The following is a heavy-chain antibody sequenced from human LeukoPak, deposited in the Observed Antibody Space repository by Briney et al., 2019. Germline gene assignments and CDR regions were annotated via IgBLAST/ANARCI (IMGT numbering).Heavy chain of an antibody. V-gene: IGHV1-46*01. D-gene: IGHD3-22*01. CDR1: GYTFTSYY. CDR2: INPSGGST. Sequence: ASVKVSCKASGYTFTSYYMHWVRQAPGQGLEWMGIINPSGGSTSYAQKFQGRVTMTRDMSTSTVYMELSSLRSEDTAVYYCARGALYDSPHMGWFDPWGQGTLVTVSS. CDR3: ARGALYDSPHMGWFDP. J-gene: IGHJ5*02.